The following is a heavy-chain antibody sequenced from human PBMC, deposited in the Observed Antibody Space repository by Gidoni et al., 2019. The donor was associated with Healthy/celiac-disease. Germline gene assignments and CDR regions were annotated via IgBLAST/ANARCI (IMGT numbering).Heavy chain of an antibody. J-gene: IGHJ4*02. CDR1: GGSISSYY. CDR2: IYYSGST. CDR3: ARAGGYYDFWSGYYDY. D-gene: IGHD3-3*01. Sequence: QVQLQESGPGLVKPSETLSLTCTVSGGSISSYYWSWLRQPPGKGLEWIGYIYYSGSTNYNPSLKSRVTISVDTSKNQFSLKLSSVTAADTAVYYCARAGGYYDFWSGYYDYWGQGTLVTVSS. V-gene: IGHV4-59*08.